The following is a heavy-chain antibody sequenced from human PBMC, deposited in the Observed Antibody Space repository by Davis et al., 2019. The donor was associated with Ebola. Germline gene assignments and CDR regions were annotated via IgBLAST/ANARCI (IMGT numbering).Heavy chain of an antibody. CDR2: ISGSGSRS. D-gene: IGHD6-13*01. Sequence: GGSLRLSCAASGFTFSSSAMSWVRQAPGKGLEWVSAISGSGSRSYYTDSVKGRFTISRDNSKDTLFLQMNILRAEDTAIYYCAKDVHFLSQQEWFDPWGQGTLVTVSS. CDR1: GFTFSSSA. V-gene: IGHV3-23*01. J-gene: IGHJ5*02. CDR3: AKDVHFLSQQEWFDP.